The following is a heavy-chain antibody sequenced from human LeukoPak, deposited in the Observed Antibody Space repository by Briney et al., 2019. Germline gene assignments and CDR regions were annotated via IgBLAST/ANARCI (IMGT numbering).Heavy chain of an antibody. J-gene: IGHJ4*02. CDR1: GGSISSGGYY. Sequence: PSQTLSLTCTVSGGSISSGGYYWSCIRQPPGKGLEWIGYIYHSGSTYYNPSLKSRVTISVDRSKNQFSLKLSSVTAVDTAVYYCARAVSSSHFDYWGQGTLVTVSS. V-gene: IGHV4-30-2*01. CDR3: ARAVSSSHFDY. CDR2: IYHSGST. D-gene: IGHD2-2*01.